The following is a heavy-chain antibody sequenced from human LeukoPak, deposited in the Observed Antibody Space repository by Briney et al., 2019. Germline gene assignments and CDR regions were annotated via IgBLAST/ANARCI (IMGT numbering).Heavy chain of an antibody. V-gene: IGHV3-7*01. J-gene: IGHJ6*02. CDR3: AREVHDFWSGYGMDV. CDR2: IKQDGSEK. CDR1: GFTFSSYW. Sequence: GGSLRLSCAASGFTFSSYWMSWVRQAPGKGLEWVANIKQDGSEKYYVDSVKGRFTISRDNAKNSLYLQMNSLRAEDTAVYYCAREVHDFWSGYGMDVWGQGTTVTVPS. D-gene: IGHD3-3*01.